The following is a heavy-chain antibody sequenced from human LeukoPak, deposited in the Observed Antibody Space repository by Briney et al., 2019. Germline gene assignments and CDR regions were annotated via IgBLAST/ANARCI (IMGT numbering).Heavy chain of an antibody. J-gene: IGHJ4*02. Sequence: PSETLSLTCTVSGGSISSYSRSWIRQPPGKGLEWIGRIYTSGSTNYNASPTSRAFISLATSTNQFSLTLSSVTAAHTAIYTWARVGLGYHTWGSYSFDHWGQGIRVSVS. CDR1: GGSISSYS. CDR3: ARVGLGYHTWGSYSFDH. D-gene: IGHD3-16*01. V-gene: IGHV4-4*07. CDR2: IYTSGST.